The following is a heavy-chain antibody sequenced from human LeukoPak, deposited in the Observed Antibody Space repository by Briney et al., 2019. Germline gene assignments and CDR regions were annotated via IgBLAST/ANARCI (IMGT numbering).Heavy chain of an antibody. CDR1: GGSLINYY. D-gene: IGHD6-19*01. J-gene: IGHJ4*02. CDR3: ARGEGAIAVAGYFDY. Sequence: SETLSLTCTVSGGSLINYYWSWIRQPAGKGLEWIGRIYASGSTSYNPSLKSRLTISVDKSKKQFSLKLTSVTAADTAVYYCARGEGAIAVAGYFDYWGQGTLVTVSS. CDR2: IYASGST. V-gene: IGHV4-4*07.